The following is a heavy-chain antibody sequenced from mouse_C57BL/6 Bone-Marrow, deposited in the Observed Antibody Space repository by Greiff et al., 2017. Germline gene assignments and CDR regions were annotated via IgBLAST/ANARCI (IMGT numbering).Heavy chain of an antibody. CDR3: ARDGGYSNDYWYCDV. CDR1: GFTFSDFY. J-gene: IGHJ1*03. D-gene: IGHD2-5*01. Sequence: EVMLVESGGGLVQSGRSLRLSCATSGFTFSDFYMEWVRQAPGKGLEWIAASRNKANDYTTEYSASVKGRFIVSRDTSQSILYLQMNALRAEDTAIYYCARDGGYSNDYWYCDVWGTGTTVTVSS. V-gene: IGHV7-1*01. CDR2: SRNKANDYTT.